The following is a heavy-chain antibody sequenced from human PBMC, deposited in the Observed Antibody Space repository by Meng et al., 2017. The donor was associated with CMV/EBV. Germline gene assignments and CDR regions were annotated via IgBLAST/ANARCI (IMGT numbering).Heavy chain of an antibody. CDR1: GFTLSSYW. Sequence: GGSLRLSCAASGFTLSSYWMSWVRQAPGKGLEWVANIKQDGSEKYYVDSVKGRFTISRDNAKNSLYLQMNSLRAEDTAVYYCARSGYCSSTGCLYFDYWGQGTLVTVSS. CDR2: IKQDGSEK. D-gene: IGHD2-2*01. V-gene: IGHV3-7*01. CDR3: ARSGYCSSTGCLYFDY. J-gene: IGHJ4*02.